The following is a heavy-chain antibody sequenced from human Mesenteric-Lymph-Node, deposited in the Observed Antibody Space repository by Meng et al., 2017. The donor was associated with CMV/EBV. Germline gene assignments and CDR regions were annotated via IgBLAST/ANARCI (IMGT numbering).Heavy chain of an antibody. V-gene: IGHV4-38-2*02. J-gene: IGHJ4*02. CDR2: IYHSGST. CDR3: ARDIKGVRGSYCFDY. D-gene: IGHD1-26*01. CDR1: GYSISSGYY. Sequence: SETLSLTCTVSGYSISSGYYWGWIRQPPGKGLEWIGSIYHSGSTYYNPSLKSRVTISVDTSKNQFPLKLSSVTAADTAVYYCARDIKGVRGSYCFDYWGQGTLVTVSS.